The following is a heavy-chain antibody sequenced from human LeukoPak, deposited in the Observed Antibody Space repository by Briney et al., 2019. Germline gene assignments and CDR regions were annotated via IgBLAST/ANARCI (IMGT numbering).Heavy chain of an antibody. CDR3: AKGGRGTYCSSTSCYSALGFDY. D-gene: IGHD2-2*02. CDR1: GFTFSDCW. V-gene: IGHV3-7*01. CDR2: IKEDGSVK. Sequence: GGSLRLSCAASGFTFSDCWMSWVRQAPGKGLEWVANIKEDGSVKYYVDSVKGRFTISRDNAENTLYLQMNSLRAEDTAVHYCAKGGRGTYCSSTSCYSALGFDYWGQGTLVTVSS. J-gene: IGHJ4*02.